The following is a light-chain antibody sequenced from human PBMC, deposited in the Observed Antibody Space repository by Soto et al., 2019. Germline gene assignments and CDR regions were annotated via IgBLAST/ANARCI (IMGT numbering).Light chain of an antibody. CDR3: QQFDDLPVT. CDR2: DAS. V-gene: IGKV1-33*01. J-gene: IGKJ3*01. Sequence: DIQMTQSPSSLSASVGDRVTITCQASHDINNYLNWYQQKPGKAPKLLIYDASNLKTGVPSRFSGSGSGTDFTFTISNLQPEDIATYYCQQFDDLPVTFGPGTKVDIK. CDR1: HDINNY.